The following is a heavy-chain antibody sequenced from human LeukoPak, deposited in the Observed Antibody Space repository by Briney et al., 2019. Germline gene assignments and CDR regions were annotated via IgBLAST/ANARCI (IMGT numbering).Heavy chain of an antibody. J-gene: IGHJ4*02. CDR3: ARDLGWNYAGGLDY. Sequence: PGGSLRLSCAASGFTVSCNYMSWVRQAPGKGLEWVSAIYSGGSTYYADFVKGRFTISRDNSKNTLYLQMNSLRAEDTAVYYCARDLGWNYAGGLDYWGQGTLVTVSS. CDR2: IYSGGST. CDR1: GFTVSCNY. V-gene: IGHV3-53*01. D-gene: IGHD1-7*01.